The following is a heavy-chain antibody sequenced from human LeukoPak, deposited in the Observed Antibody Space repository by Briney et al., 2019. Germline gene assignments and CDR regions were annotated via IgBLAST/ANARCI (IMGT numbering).Heavy chain of an antibody. J-gene: IGHJ4*02. CDR2: VNNIGGST. D-gene: IGHD4-17*01. CDR1: GFTFSNYA. V-gene: IGHV3-23*01. CDR3: AKRALSNPVTYFDC. Sequence: GGSLRLSCAASGFTFSNYAMSWVRQAPGKGLEWVSAVNNIGGSTSYADSVKGRFTISRDTSKNTVFLQMNSLRAEDAAIYYWAKRALSNPVTYFDCLGQGTLVTVSS.